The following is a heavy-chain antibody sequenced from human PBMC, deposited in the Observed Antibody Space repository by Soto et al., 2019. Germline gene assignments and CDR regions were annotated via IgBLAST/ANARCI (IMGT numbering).Heavy chain of an antibody. CDR1: GFTFSGYA. J-gene: IGHJ4*02. CDR2: ISGRGDNI. Sequence: EVQLLDSGGGLVQPGGSLRLSCAASGFTFSGYAMSWVRQVPGEGLEWVSAISGRGDNIYYADSVKGRFTISRDNSKNTLYLQMNSLRAEDTVLYYCATGSIPNGVYCSGGTCYPGYFDYWGQGALVTVSS. V-gene: IGHV3-23*01. CDR3: ATGSIPNGVYCSGGTCYPGYFDY. D-gene: IGHD2-15*01.